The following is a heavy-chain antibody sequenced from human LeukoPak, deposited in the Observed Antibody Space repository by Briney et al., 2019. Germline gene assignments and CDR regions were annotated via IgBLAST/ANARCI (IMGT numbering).Heavy chain of an antibody. J-gene: IGHJ4*02. CDR3: ARVQAYGGKGSFDY. V-gene: IGHV4-59*01. CDR2: IYYSGST. Sequence: PSETLSLTCTASGGSISSYYWRWIRQPPGKGLEWIGYIYYSGSTNYNPSLKSRVTISVDTSKNQFSLKLSSVTAADTAVYYCARVQAYGGKGSFDYWGQGTLVTVSS. D-gene: IGHD4-23*01. CDR1: GGSISSYY.